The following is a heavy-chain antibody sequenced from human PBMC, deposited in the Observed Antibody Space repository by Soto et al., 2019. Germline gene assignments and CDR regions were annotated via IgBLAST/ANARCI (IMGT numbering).Heavy chain of an antibody. Sequence: QVQLVQSGAEVKKPGASVKVSCKASGYTFTGYYMHWVRQAPGQGLEWMGWINPNSGGTNYAQKFKGGVTMTRDTSISTAYMELSRLRSDDTAVYYCARGIPPGGPLRHHIAVAGNDYYCYYGMDVWGQGTTVTVSS. CDR3: ARGIPPGGPLRHHIAVAGNDYYCYYGMDV. V-gene: IGHV1-2*02. CDR2: INPNSGGT. J-gene: IGHJ6*02. D-gene: IGHD6-19*01. CDR1: GYTFTGYY.